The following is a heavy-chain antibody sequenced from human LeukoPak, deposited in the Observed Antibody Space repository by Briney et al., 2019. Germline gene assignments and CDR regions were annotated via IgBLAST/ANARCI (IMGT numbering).Heavy chain of an antibody. Sequence: GGSLRLSCAASGLTVSSNYMSWVRQAPGKGLEWVSVIYSGGSTYYADSVKGRFTISRDNSKNTLYLQMNSLRAEDTAVYYCAKGEDTAMVSFDYWGQGILVTVSS. CDR2: IYSGGST. D-gene: IGHD5-18*01. V-gene: IGHV3-53*01. CDR1: GLTVSSNY. J-gene: IGHJ4*02. CDR3: AKGEDTAMVSFDY.